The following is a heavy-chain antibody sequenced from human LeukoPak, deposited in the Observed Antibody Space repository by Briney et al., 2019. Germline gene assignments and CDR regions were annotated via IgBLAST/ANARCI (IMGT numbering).Heavy chain of an antibody. V-gene: IGHV1-8*02. J-gene: IGHJ4*02. D-gene: IGHD4-23*01. CDR1: GYTFTDYY. CDR2: MNPNSGNT. Sequence: GASVKVSCKASGYTFTDYYMNWVRQAPGQGLEWMGWMNPNSGNTGYAQKFQGRVTMTRNTSISTAYMELSSLRSEDTAVYYCAVPVGGNADYFDYWGQGTLVTVSS. CDR3: AVPVGGNADYFDY.